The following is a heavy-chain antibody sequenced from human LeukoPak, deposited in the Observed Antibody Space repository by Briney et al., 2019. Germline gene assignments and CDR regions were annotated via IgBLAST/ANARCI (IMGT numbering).Heavy chain of an antibody. D-gene: IGHD6-6*01. CDR2: IIPIFGTA. Sequence: SVKVSCKASGGTFSSYAISWVRQAPGQGLEWMGGIIPIFGTANYAQKFQGRVTITTDESTSTAYMELSSLRSEDTAVYYCARAPANQYSSSLNWFDPWGQGTLVTVSS. J-gene: IGHJ5*02. V-gene: IGHV1-69*05. CDR1: GGTFSSYA. CDR3: ARAPANQYSSSLNWFDP.